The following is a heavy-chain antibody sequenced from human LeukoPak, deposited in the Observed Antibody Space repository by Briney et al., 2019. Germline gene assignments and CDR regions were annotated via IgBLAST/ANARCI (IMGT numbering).Heavy chain of an antibody. J-gene: IGHJ4*02. V-gene: IGHV3-23*01. Sequence: PGGSLRLSCAASGFTFSSYAMSWVRQAPGKGLEWVSAISGSGGSTYYADSVKGQFTISRDNSKNTLYLQMNSLRAEDTAVYYCAKDLKRYCSSTSCYPFDYWGQGTLVTVSS. CDR2: ISGSGGST. CDR1: GFTFSSYA. D-gene: IGHD2-2*01. CDR3: AKDLKRYCSSTSCYPFDY.